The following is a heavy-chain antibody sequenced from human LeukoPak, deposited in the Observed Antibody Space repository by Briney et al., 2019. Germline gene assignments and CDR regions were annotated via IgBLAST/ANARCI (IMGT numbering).Heavy chain of an antibody. D-gene: IGHD2-2*01. Sequence: SETLSLTCAVYGGSFSGYYWSWIRQPPGKGLEWIGEINHSGSTNYNPSLKSRVTISVDTSKNQFSLKLSSVTAADTAVCYCARRGVVPAASFDYWGQGTLATVSS. J-gene: IGHJ4*02. CDR2: INHSGST. V-gene: IGHV4-34*01. CDR1: GGSFSGYY. CDR3: ARRGVVPAASFDY.